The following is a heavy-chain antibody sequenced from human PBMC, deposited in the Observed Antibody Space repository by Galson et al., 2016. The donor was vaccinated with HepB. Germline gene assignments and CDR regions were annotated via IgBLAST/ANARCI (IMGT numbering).Heavy chain of an antibody. CDR1: GFTFSSTA. D-gene: IGHD3-3*02. Sequence: SLRLSCAASGFTFSSTAMAWVRQAPGKGLEWVAGVGSGGSDTHYADLVKGRFTISRDNSNNIVYLQMNNLRAEDTAVYYCAKDRHYWSAMYYWGQGSLVTVSS. V-gene: IGHV3-23*01. CDR2: VGSGGSDT. CDR3: AKDRHYWSAMYY. J-gene: IGHJ4*02.